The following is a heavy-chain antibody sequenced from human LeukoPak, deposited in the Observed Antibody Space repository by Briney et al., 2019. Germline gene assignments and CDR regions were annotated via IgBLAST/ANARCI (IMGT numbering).Heavy chain of an antibody. D-gene: IGHD2-2*01. CDR2: ISAYNGNT. CDR1: GYTFTGYY. CDR3: ARMYAQRYCSSTSCFHFDY. V-gene: IGHV1-18*01. Sequence: ASVKVSCKASGYTFTGYYMHWVRQAPGQGLEWMGWISAYNGNTNYAQKLQGRVTMTTDTSTSTAYMELRSLRSDDTAVYYCARMYAQRYCSSTSCFHFDYWGQGTLVTVSS. J-gene: IGHJ4*02.